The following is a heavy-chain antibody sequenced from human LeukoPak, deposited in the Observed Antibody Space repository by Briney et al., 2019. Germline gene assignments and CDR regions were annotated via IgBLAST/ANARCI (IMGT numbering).Heavy chain of an antibody. CDR3: ASRIATAGSVDY. V-gene: IGHV3-30*14. CDR2: ISYDGSNK. J-gene: IGHJ4*02. D-gene: IGHD6-13*01. CDR1: GFTFSSYA. Sequence: GSLRLSCAASGFTFSSYAMHWVRQAPGKGLEWVAVISYDGSNKYYADSVKGRFTISRDNSKNTLHLQMNTLRAEDTAVYYCASRIATAGSVDYWGQGTLVTVSS.